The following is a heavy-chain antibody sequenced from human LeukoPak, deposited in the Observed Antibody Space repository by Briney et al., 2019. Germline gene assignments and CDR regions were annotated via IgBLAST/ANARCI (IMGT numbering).Heavy chain of an antibody. V-gene: IGHV1-18*01. CDR2: ISAYNGNT. D-gene: IGHD3-10*01. CDR1: GYTFTSYG. J-gene: IGHJ4*02. CDR3: ARDIRGSGSYDFNY. Sequence: GASVKVSCKASGYTFTSYGISWVRQAPGQGLEWMGWISAYNGNTNYAQKLQGRVTITADKSTSTAYMELSSLRSEDTAVYYCARDIRGSGSYDFNYWGQGTLVTVSS.